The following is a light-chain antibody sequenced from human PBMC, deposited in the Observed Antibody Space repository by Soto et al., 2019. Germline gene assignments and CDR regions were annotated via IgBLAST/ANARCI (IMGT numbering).Light chain of an antibody. CDR1: QSISSW. V-gene: IGKV1-5*01. Sequence: IQMTQSPSTLSASVGDRVTINCRASQSISSWLAWYQQKPGKAPKLLIYDASSLESGVPSRFSGSGSGTEFTLTISSLQPDDFATYYCQQYNSYWTFGQGTKVDIK. CDR3: QQYNSYWT. J-gene: IGKJ1*01. CDR2: DAS.